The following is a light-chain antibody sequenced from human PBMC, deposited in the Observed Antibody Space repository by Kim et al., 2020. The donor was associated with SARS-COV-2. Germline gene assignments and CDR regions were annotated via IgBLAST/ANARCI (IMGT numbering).Light chain of an antibody. CDR2: RNN. V-gene: IGLV10-54*01. Sequence: QAGLTQPPSVSKDLRQTATLTCTGNTNNVGYQGAAWLQQHQGHPPKLLSYRNNKRPSGISERLSASRSGNTASLTITGLQPEDEAGYYCSAWDSSLRSWLFGGGTQLTVL. CDR3: SAWDSSLRSWL. CDR1: TNNVGYQG. J-gene: IGLJ3*02.